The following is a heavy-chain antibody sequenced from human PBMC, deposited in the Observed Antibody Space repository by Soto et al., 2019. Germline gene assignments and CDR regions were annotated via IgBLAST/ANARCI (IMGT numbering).Heavy chain of an antibody. CDR3: ARATGTLRSSPSDH. CDR1: GGSISTVGHY. Sequence: SEPLSLTCSVSGGSISTVGHYWTWIRQPPGKGLEWIGSIYHTGSNYYSKSLRSRLTMSVDTSKSQFSLRLSSVTAADTAVYYCARATGTLRSSPSDHWAQG. V-gene: IGHV4-31*03. CDR2: IYHTGSN. J-gene: IGHJ4*02. D-gene: IGHD6-13*01.